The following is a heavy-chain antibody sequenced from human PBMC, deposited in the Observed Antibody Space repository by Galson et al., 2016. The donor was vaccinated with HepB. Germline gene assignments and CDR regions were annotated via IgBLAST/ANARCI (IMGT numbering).Heavy chain of an antibody. D-gene: IGHD3-10*01. CDR2: INYSGST. J-gene: IGHJ4*02. CDR1: GGSFSGYY. Sequence: ETLSLTCAVYGGSFSGYYWNWIRQPPGKGLEWIGEINYSGSTNYNPSLKSRVTITVDPSKNQFSLRLSSVTAADTAVYYCARGEYYYGSGSYLGQIDSWGQGTLVTVSS. CDR3: ARGEYYYGSGSYLGQIDS. V-gene: IGHV4-34*01.